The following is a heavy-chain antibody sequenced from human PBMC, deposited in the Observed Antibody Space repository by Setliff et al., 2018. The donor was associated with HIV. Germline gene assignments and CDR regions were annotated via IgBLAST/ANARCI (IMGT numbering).Heavy chain of an antibody. J-gene: IGHJ4*02. V-gene: IGHV1-69*04. CDR3: TRDAGAPGRGNPLDY. CDR1: GGTFSSYA. CDR2: IIPILDIA. Sequence: SVKVSCKASGGTFSSYAISWVRQAPGQGLEWMGTIIPILDIANYAQRFQGRVTITADKSTRTAYMELSSLRSEDTAVYYCTRDAGAPGRGNPLDYWGQGTLVTVSS. D-gene: IGHD3-10*01.